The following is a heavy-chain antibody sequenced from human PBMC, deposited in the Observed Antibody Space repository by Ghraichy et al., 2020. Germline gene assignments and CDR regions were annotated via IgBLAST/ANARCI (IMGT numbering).Heavy chain of an antibody. Sequence: VKVSCKVSGYTLTELSMHWVRQAPGKGLEWMGGFDPEDGETIYAQKFQGRVTMTEDTSTDTAYMELSSLRSEDTAVYYCATVAVAGREKDFDYWGQGTLVTVSS. D-gene: IGHD6-19*01. CDR3: ATVAVAGREKDFDY. J-gene: IGHJ4*02. CDR2: FDPEDGET. V-gene: IGHV1-24*01. CDR1: GYTLTELS.